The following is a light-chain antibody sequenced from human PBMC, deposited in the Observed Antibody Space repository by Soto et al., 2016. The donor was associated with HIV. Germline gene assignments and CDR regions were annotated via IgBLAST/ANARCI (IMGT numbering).Light chain of an antibody. J-gene: IGKJ1*01. Sequence: DTQMTQSPSTLSASVGDRVTITCRASQSVSWWLAWYQQKPGKAPKLLIYKASNLESGVPSRFSGGGSGTEFTLTISSLQPDDFATYYCQQYQTEEGTFGQGTTVEIK. CDR2: KAS. V-gene: IGKV1-5*03. CDR3: QQYQTEEGT. CDR1: QSVSWW.